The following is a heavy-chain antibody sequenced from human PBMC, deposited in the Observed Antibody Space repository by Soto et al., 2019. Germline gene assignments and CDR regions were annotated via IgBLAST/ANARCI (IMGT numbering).Heavy chain of an antibody. J-gene: IGHJ4*02. CDR2: ISYDGSTK. CDR1: GFTFSSYA. Sequence: GGSLRLSCAASGFTFSSYAMHWVRQAPGKGLEWGAVISYDGSTKYYADSVKGRFTISRDNSKNTLDLQMNSLRAEDPAVYYCAREGDIVVVPAANKLDYWGQGTLVTVSS. D-gene: IGHD2-2*01. CDR3: AREGDIVVVPAANKLDY. V-gene: IGHV3-30*04.